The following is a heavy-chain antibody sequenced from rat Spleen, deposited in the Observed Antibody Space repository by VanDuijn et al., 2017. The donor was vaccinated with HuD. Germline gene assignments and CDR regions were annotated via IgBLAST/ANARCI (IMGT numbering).Heavy chain of an antibody. CDR3: ARHRNYGGIPFDF. CDR2: ISTGGDNT. CDR1: GFTFSDYY. J-gene: IGHJ2*01. D-gene: IGHD1-11*01. V-gene: IGHV5-25*01. Sequence: EVRLVESGGGLVQPGRSLRLSCAASGFTFSDYYMAWVRQAPTKGLEWVAYISTGGDNTYYRYSVKGRFTISRDNVKSTLYLQMDRLRSEDTATYYCARHRNYGGIPFDFWGQGVMVTVSS.